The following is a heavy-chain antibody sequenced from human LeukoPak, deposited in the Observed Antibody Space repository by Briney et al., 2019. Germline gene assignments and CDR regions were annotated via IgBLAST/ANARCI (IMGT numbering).Heavy chain of an antibody. CDR1: GFTFSIYA. D-gene: IGHD6-6*01. Sequence: PGGSLSLSCAASGFTFSIYAMSWVRQAPGEGLEWVSAISGSGGSTYYADSVKGRFTISRDNSKNTMYLQMNSLRGDDTAVYYCAKDLSSSHVSEYFDYWGQGALVTVSS. V-gene: IGHV3-23*01. CDR2: ISGSGGST. J-gene: IGHJ4*02. CDR3: AKDLSSSHVSEYFDY.